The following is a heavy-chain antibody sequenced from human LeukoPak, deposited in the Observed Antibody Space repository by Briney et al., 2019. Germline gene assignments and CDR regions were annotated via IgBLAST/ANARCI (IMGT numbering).Heavy chain of an antibody. J-gene: IGHJ4*02. V-gene: IGHV1-18*01. D-gene: IGHD3-3*01. CDR2: ISAYNGNT. CDR1: GYTFTSYG. CDR3: ARGLWSAHRREYYFDF. Sequence: ASVKVSCKASGYTFTSYGISWVRQAPGQGLEWMGWISAYNGNTNYAQKLQGRVTMTTDTSTSTAYMELSSLTSEDTAVYFCARGLWSAHRREYYFDFWGQGTLVTVSS.